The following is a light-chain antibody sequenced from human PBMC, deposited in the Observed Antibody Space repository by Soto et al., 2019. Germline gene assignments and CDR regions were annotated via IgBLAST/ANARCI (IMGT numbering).Light chain of an antibody. CDR2: DTS. J-gene: IGKJ1*01. V-gene: IGKV3D-15*01. CDR1: QHVNSN. Sequence: EIVITQSPASLSVSPGERATLSCMASQHVNSNLAWYQPKPGHAPRLLIYDTSYRATGIPARFSGSGSGTDFTITISSLQSEDFAIYYCQHYQNLWAFGQGTKVDSK. CDR3: QHYQNLWA.